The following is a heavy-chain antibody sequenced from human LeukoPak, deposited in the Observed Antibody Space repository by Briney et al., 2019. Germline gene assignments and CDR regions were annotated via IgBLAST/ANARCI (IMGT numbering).Heavy chain of an antibody. CDR1: GFTFSSYD. J-gene: IGHJ4*02. D-gene: IGHD1-1*01. CDR3: AKDASSGTYFDY. CDR2: ISGSGGST. Sequence: GGSLRLSCAASGFTFSSYDMSWVRRPPGKGLEWVSAISGSGGSTYYADSVKGRFTISRDKSKNTLYLQMNSLRAEDTAVYYCAKDASSGTYFDYWGQGTLVTVSS. V-gene: IGHV3-23*01.